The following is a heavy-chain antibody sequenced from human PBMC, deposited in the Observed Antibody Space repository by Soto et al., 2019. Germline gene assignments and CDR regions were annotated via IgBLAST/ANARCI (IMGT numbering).Heavy chain of an antibody. Sequence: SVKVSCKASGFTFTSSAVQWVRQARGQRLGWIGWIVVGSGNTNYAQKFQERVTITRDMSTSTAYMELSSLRSEDTAAYYCAAANLGYGMDVWGQGTTVTVSS. CDR3: AAANLGYGMDV. CDR1: GFTFTSSA. CDR2: IVVGSGNT. V-gene: IGHV1-58*01. J-gene: IGHJ6*02.